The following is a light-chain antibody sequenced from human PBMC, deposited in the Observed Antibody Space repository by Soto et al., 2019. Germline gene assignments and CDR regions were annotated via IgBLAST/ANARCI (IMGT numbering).Light chain of an antibody. J-gene: IGKJ1*01. V-gene: IGKV1-5*03. CDR1: QTISSW. CDR2: KAS. Sequence: DIQMTQSPSTLSGSVGDRVTITCRASQTISSWLAWYQQKPGKAPKLLIYKASTLKSGVPSRFSGSGSGTEFTLTISSLQPDDFATYYCQHYNSYSAPFGQGTKV. CDR3: QHYNSYSAP.